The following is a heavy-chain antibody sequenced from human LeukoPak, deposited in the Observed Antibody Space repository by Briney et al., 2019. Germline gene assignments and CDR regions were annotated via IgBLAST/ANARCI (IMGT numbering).Heavy chain of an antibody. CDR2: INPNNGGT. D-gene: IGHD1/OR15-1a*01. V-gene: IGHV1-2*02. J-gene: IGHJ4*02. CDR3: VSDRTGTGGGNY. Sequence: ASVKVSCKASGYTFTDYHMHWVRQAPGQGLEWMGYINPNNGGTKYAQKFQGRVIMTRDTSIGTGYMELSSLRSDDTALYYCVSDRTGTGGGNYWGQGTLVTVSS. CDR1: GYTFTDYH.